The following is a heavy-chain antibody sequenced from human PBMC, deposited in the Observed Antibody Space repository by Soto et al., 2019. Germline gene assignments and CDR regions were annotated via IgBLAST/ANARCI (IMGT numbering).Heavy chain of an antibody. J-gene: IGHJ3*02. CDR3: ARSMTTVTTDGACDI. CDR2: IYPGDSDT. Sequence: HGESLKISCKASGYSFTNYWIGWVRQMPGKGLEWMGIIYPGDSDTRYSPSFQGQVTISADKSISTAYLQWSSLKASDTAMYYCARSMTTVTTDGACDIWGQGTTVTVSS. V-gene: IGHV5-51*01. D-gene: IGHD4-4*01. CDR1: GYSFTNYW.